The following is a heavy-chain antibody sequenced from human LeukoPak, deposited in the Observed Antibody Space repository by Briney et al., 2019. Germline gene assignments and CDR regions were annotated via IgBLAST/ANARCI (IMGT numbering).Heavy chain of an antibody. CDR1: GASISSYY. V-gene: IGHV4-59*01. CDR2: IYYSGST. Sequence: PSETLSLTCTVAGASISSYYLSWIRQPPGKGLEWIGYIYYSGSTNYNPSLKSRVTISVDTPKNQFSLKLSSVTAADTAVYYCARDRGGNSFFEYWGQGTLVTVSS. J-gene: IGHJ4*02. CDR3: ARDRGGNSFFEY. D-gene: IGHD4-23*01.